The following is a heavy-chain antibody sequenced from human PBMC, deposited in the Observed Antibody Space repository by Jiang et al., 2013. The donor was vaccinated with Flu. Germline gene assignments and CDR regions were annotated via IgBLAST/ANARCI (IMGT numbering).Heavy chain of an antibody. CDR2: IFYSGGT. D-gene: IGHD6-19*01. CDR1: GDPISSFY. J-gene: IGHJ3*02. Sequence: SGSGLVKPSETLSLTCTVSGDPISSFYWSWIRQSPGKGLECIGYIFYSGGTNYNPSLKSRVTISIDTSKNQFSLKLMSVTAADSAVYYCARDRSGGWRDAFEIVGPGDNGHRLF. CDR3: ARDRSGGWRDAFEI. V-gene: IGHV4-59*01.